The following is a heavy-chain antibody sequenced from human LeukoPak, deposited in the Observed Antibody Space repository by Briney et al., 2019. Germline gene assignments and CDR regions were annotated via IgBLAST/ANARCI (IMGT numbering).Heavy chain of an antibody. CDR3: ARGSYDILTGYSY. D-gene: IGHD3-9*01. CDR1: GYTFTSYG. CDR2: IIPIFGTA. V-gene: IGHV1-69*13. J-gene: IGHJ4*02. Sequence: ASVKVSCKASGYTFTSYGISWVRQAPGQGLEWMGGIIPIFGTANYAQKFQGRVTITADESTSTAYMELSSLRSEDTAVYYCARGSYDILTGYSYWGQGTLVTVSS.